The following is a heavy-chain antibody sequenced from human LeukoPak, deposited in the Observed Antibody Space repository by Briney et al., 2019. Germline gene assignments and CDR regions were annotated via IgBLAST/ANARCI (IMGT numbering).Heavy chain of an antibody. CDR2: IYSGGST. Sequence: QAGGSLRLSCAASGFTVSSNYMSWVRQAPGKGLEWVSVIYSGGSTYYADSVKGRFTISRDNSKNTLYLQMNSLRAEDTAVYYCARVRSYYYDSSGYYVDYWGQGTLVTVSS. CDR1: GFTVSSNY. D-gene: IGHD3-22*01. CDR3: ARVRSYYYDSSGYYVDY. V-gene: IGHV3-53*01. J-gene: IGHJ4*02.